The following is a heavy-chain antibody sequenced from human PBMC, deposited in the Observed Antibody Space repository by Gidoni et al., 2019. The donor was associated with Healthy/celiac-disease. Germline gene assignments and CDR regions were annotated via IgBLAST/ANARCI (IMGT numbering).Heavy chain of an antibody. CDR2: IIPKVGTA. V-gene: IGHV1-69*01. CDR3: ARGNPGIAVAVAFRYFDL. D-gene: IGHD6-19*01. J-gene: IGHJ2*01. CDR1: GGTFSSYA. Sequence: QVQLVQSGAAVKKPGSSVKVSCQASGGTFSSYAISWVRQAPGQGLEWMGGIIPKVGTANYAQKCQGRVTITADESTSTAYMELSSLRSEDTAGYYCARGNPGIAVAVAFRYFDLWGRGTLVTVSS.